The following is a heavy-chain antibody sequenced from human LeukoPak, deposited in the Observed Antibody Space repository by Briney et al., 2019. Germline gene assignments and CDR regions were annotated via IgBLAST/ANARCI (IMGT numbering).Heavy chain of an antibody. J-gene: IGHJ5*02. CDR3: ARHVPGYSGFQNWFDP. V-gene: IGHV4-34*01. Sequence: SETLSLTCTVSGDSMSDYFWTWIRQPPGKGLEWIGEINHSGSTNYNPSLKSRVTISVDTSKNQFSLKLSSVTAADTAVYYCARHVPGYSGFQNWFDPWGQGTLVTVSS. D-gene: IGHD5-12*01. CDR2: INHSGST. CDR1: GDSMSDYF.